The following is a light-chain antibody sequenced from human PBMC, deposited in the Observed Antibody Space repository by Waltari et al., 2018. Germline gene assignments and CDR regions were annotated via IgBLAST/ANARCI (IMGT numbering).Light chain of an antibody. CDR3: QQGTTWL. J-gene: IGKJ3*01. CDR1: QGIGNY. Sequence: DIQMSHSPSSLTASVRDRVTITCRASQGIGNYLAWYQQKPGKAPKLLLYAASRLESGVPSRFSGSGSGTDYTLTISSLEPEDFAVYHCQQGTTWLFGPGTKVEIK. V-gene: IGKV1-NL1*01. CDR2: AAS.